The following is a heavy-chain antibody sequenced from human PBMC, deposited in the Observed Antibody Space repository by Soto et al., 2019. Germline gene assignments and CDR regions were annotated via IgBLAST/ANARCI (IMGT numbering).Heavy chain of an antibody. CDR2: INHSGST. J-gene: IGHJ5*02. V-gene: IGHV4-34*01. D-gene: IGHD3-10*01. Sequence: SETLSLTCAVYGGSFSGYYWSWIRQPPGKGLEWIGEINHSGSTNYNPSLKSRFTISVATSKNQFSLKLSYVTAADTAVYYCARGRCYNGSGSYLNWFDPWGQGTLVTVSS. CDR3: ARGRCYNGSGSYLNWFDP. CDR1: GGSFSGYY.